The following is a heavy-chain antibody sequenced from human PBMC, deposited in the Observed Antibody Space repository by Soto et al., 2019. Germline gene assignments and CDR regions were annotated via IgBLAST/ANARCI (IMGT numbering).Heavy chain of an antibody. D-gene: IGHD2-2*01. CDR3: ARGLGYCSSTSCYPSAYYYYGMDV. CDR2: IIPIFGTA. V-gene: IGHV1-69*13. Sequence: SVKVSCKASGGTFSSYAISWVRQAPGQGLEWMGGIIPIFGTANYAQKFQGRVTITADESTSTAYMELSSLRSEDTAVYYCARGLGYCSSTSCYPSAYYYYGMDVWGQGATVTVSS. J-gene: IGHJ6*02. CDR1: GGTFSSYA.